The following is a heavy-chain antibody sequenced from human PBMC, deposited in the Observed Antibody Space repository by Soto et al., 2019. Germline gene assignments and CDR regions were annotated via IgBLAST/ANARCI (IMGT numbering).Heavy chain of an antibody. V-gene: IGHV4-31*03. D-gene: IGHD1-1*01. CDR1: GGSISSGGYY. Sequence: PSETLSLTCTVSGGSISSGGYYWSWIRQHPGKGLEWIGYIYYSGSTYYKPSLKSRVTISVDTSKNQFSLKLSSVTSADTAVYYCSLCKGTHPEYFQHWGQGTLVTVSS. CDR3: SLCKGTHPEYFQH. CDR2: IYYSGST. J-gene: IGHJ1*01.